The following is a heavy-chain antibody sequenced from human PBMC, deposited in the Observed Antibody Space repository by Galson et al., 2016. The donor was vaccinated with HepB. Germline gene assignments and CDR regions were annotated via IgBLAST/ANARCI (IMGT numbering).Heavy chain of an antibody. CDR2: IYSGGTT. V-gene: IGHV3-66*02. CDR1: GFTFSSYA. Sequence: SLRLSCAASGFTFSSYAMSWVRQAPGKGLEYVSVIYSGGTTYYADSVKGRSTISRDNSKNTLFLQMNTLRAEDTAVYYCARGVYGDHGWFDYWGQGTLVTVSS. J-gene: IGHJ4*02. D-gene: IGHD4-17*01. CDR3: ARGVYGDHGWFDY.